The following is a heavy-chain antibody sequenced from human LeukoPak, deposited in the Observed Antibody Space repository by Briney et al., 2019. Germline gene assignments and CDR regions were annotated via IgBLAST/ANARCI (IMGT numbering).Heavy chain of an antibody. CDR1: GYTFTSYG. D-gene: IGHD7-27*01. CDR2: ISAYNGNT. V-gene: IGHV1-18*03. J-gene: IGHJ5*02. Sequence: ASVKVSCKASGYTFTSYGISWVRQAPGQGLEWMGWISAYNGNTNYAQKLQGRVTMTTDTSTSTAYMELSSLRSEDMAVYYCARERLGANWFDPWGQGTLVTVSS. CDR3: ARERLGANWFDP.